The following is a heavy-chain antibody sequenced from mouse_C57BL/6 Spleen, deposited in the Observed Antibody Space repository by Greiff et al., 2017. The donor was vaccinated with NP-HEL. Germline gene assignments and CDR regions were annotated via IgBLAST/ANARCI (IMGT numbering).Heavy chain of an antibody. J-gene: IGHJ1*03. CDR1: GYAFSSSW. Sequence: VQLQQSGPELVKPGASVKISCKASGYAFSSSWMNWVKQRPGKGLEWIGRIYPGDGDTNYNGKFKGKATLTADKSSSTAYMQLSSLTSEDSAVYFCARWGIGRYFDVWGTGTTVTVSS. CDR2: IYPGDGDT. CDR3: ARWGIGRYFDV. V-gene: IGHV1-82*01.